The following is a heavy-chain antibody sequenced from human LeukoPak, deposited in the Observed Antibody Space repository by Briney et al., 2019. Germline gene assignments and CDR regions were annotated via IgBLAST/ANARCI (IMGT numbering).Heavy chain of an antibody. CDR2: IWSDADRQ. CDR1: GFTFRNFG. Sequence: GRSLRLSCVASGFTFRNFGMQWVRQAPGKGLEWVASIWSDADRQFYSDSVNGRYTISRDDSKNTLYLQINSLRVEDTASYYCARDRFRDSAWISPPEYWGQGTVVIVSS. J-gene: IGHJ4*02. CDR3: ARDRFRDSAWISPPEY. D-gene: IGHD3-3*01. V-gene: IGHV3-33*08.